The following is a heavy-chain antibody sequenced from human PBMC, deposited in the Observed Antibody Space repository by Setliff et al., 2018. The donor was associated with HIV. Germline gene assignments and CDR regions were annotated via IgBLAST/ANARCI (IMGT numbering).Heavy chain of an antibody. J-gene: IGHJ4*02. Sequence: SETLSLTCVVYNGSFSGHYWSWIRQPPGKGLEWIGEINHSGSPNYNSSLKSRVTVSLDTSKNQFSLKLSSVTAADTAVYYCASLLSRGYYYDRSGYSYRDYWGQGTLVTVSS. CDR1: NGSFSGHY. V-gene: IGHV4-34*01. CDR2: INHSGSP. D-gene: IGHD3-22*01. CDR3: ASLLSRGYYYDRSGYSYRDY.